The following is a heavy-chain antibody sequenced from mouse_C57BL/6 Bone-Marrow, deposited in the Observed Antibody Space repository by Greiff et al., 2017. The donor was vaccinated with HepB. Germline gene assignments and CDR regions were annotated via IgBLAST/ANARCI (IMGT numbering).Heavy chain of an antibody. J-gene: IGHJ3*01. Sequence: QVQLQQPGAELVKPGASVKLSCKASGYTFTSYWMQWVKQRPGQGLEWIGEIDPSDSYTNYNQKFKGKATLTVDTSSSTAYMQLSSLTSEDSAVYYCGVYGYGFAYWGQGTLVTVSA. D-gene: IGHD2-2*01. CDR1: GYTFTSYW. CDR3: GVYGYGFAY. V-gene: IGHV1-50*01. CDR2: IDPSDSYT.